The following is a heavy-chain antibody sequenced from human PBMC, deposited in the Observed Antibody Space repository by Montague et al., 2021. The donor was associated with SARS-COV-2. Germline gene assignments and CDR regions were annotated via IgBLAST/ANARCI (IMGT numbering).Heavy chain of an antibody. Sequence: SETLSLTCTVSGGSISSHYWSWIRQPPGKGLEWIGYIYYSGSTNYNPSLKSRVTISVDTSKNQFSLKLSSVTAADTAVYYCARREWLRGGFDYWGQGTLVTVSS. V-gene: IGHV4-59*08. CDR1: GGSISSHY. CDR2: IYYSGST. CDR3: ARREWLRGGFDY. J-gene: IGHJ4*02. D-gene: IGHD5-12*01.